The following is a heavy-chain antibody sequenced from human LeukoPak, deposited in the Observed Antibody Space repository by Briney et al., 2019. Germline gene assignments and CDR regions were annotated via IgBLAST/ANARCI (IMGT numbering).Heavy chain of an antibody. CDR1: GGSFSGYY. CDR2: ISSSGST. CDR3: ARDVLEYCSRTTCYFYGMDV. J-gene: IGHJ6*02. Sequence: PSETLSLTCAVYGGSFSGYYWSWIRQPPGKGLEWIGYISSSGSTNYNPSLKSRVTISVDTSNNQFSLKLSSVTAADTAVYYCARDVLEYCSRTTCYFYGMDVWGQGTTVTVSS. V-gene: IGHV4-59*01. D-gene: IGHD2-2*01.